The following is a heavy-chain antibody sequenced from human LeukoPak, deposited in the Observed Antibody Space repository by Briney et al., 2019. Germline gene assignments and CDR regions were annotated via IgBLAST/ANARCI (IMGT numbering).Heavy chain of an antibody. CDR2: IYSGGST. CDR1: GFTVSANY. CDR3: ARAGSSGWYHLDY. J-gene: IGHJ4*02. Sequence: GGSLRLSCAASGFTVSANYMSWVRLAPGKGLEWVSIIYSGGSTYYADSVKGRFTISRDNSKNTLYLHMNSLRAEDTAVYYCARAGSSGWYHLDYWGQGTLVTVSS. D-gene: IGHD6-19*01. V-gene: IGHV3-66*01.